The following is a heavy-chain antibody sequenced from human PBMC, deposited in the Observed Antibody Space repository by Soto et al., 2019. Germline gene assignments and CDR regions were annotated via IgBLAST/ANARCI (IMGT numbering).Heavy chain of an antibody. CDR3: ASNGVYSGYDGLVYYYYGMAC. CDR1: GGTFSSYA. V-gene: IGHV1-69*13. CDR2: IIPIFGTA. J-gene: IGHJ6*02. Sequence: PVKVSCKSSGGTFSSYAISWVRQAPGQGLEWMGGIIPIFGTANYAQKFQGRVTITADESTSTAYMELSSLRSEDTAVYYCASNGVYSGYDGLVYYYYGMACWGQGTTVTV. D-gene: IGHD5-12*01.